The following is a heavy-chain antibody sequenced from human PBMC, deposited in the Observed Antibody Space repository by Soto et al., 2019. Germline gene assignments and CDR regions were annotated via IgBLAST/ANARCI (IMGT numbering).Heavy chain of an antibody. Sequence: EVQLVESGGGLVQPGGSLRPSCAASGFTFSSYDMHWVRQATGKGLEWVSAIGTAGDTYYPGSVKGRFTISRENAKNSLYLQMNSLRAEDTAVYYCARVRGGWYGYWGQGTLVTVSS. D-gene: IGHD6-19*01. V-gene: IGHV3-13*01. CDR2: IGTAGDT. CDR1: GFTFSSYD. CDR3: ARVRGGWYGY. J-gene: IGHJ4*02.